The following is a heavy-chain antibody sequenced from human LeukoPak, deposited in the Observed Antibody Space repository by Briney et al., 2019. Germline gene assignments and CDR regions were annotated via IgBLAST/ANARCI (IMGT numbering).Heavy chain of an antibody. D-gene: IGHD3-3*01. CDR2: LYYSGST. Sequence: SSETLSCTCTVSGGSISSNYWSWIRQPPGQGLEWMGYLYYSGSTNYNPSLKRRVTISVDTSNNPFSLKLSSVTAADTAVYYCARDRGSKGYDFWSGYYSHDAFDIWGQGTMVTVSS. J-gene: IGHJ3*02. V-gene: IGHV4-59*01. CDR1: GGSISSNY. CDR3: ARDRGSKGYDFWSGYYSHDAFDI.